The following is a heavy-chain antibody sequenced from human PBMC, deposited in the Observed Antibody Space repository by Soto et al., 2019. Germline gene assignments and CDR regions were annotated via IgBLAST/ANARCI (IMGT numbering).Heavy chain of an antibody. J-gene: IGHJ3*02. CDR1: GFTFSDYY. CDR2: ISSSGSTI. D-gene: IGHD1-1*01. V-gene: IGHV3-11*01. Sequence: QVQLVESGGGLVKPGGSLRLSCAASGFTFSDYYMSWIRPAPGTGLEWVSYISSSGSTIYYADSVKGRFTISRDNAKNSLYLQMNSLRAEDTAVYYCARVGYNWNDDFILGAFDIWGQGTMVTVSS. CDR3: ARVGYNWNDDFILGAFDI.